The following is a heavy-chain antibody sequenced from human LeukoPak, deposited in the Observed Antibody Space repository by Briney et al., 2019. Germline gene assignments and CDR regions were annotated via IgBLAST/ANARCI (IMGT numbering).Heavy chain of an antibody. CDR2: ITGSGVST. CDR1: GFTFSTYS. V-gene: IGHV3-23*01. D-gene: IGHD3-16*01. CDR3: AREVGGSAFDI. Sequence: GGSLRLSCVASGFTFSTYSMSWVRQAPGKGLEWVSAITGSGVSTYYADSVKGRFTISRDNSKNTLYLQMNSLRAEDTAVYYCAREVGGSAFDIWGQGTMVTVSS. J-gene: IGHJ3*02.